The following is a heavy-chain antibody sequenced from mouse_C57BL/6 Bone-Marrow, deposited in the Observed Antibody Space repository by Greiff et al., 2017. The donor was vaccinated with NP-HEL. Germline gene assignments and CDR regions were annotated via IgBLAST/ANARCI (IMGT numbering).Heavy chain of an antibody. Sequence: VQLQQSGTVLARPGASVKMSCKTSGYTFTSYWMHWVKQRPGQGLEWIGAIYPGNSDTSYNQKFKGKAKLTAGTSASTAYMELSSLTNEDSAVYYCTRNERFYYDYDGGAWFAYWGQGTLVTVSA. CDR2: IYPGNSDT. J-gene: IGHJ3*01. CDR3: TRNERFYYDYDGGAWFAY. V-gene: IGHV1-5*01. CDR1: GYTFTSYW. D-gene: IGHD2-4*01.